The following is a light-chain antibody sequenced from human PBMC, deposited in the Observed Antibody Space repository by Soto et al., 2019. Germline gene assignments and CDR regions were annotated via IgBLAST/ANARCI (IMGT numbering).Light chain of an antibody. CDR3: SSYTSTTTFV. V-gene: IGLV2-14*03. Sequence: QSVLTQPRSVSGSPGQSVTISCTGTGNDVGAYNYVSWYQQYPGKAPKLMIFDVSNRPSGVSNRFSGSKSGNTASLTISGLQSEDEADYFCSSYTSTTTFVLGTGTKLTVL. CDR1: GNDVGAYNY. CDR2: DVS. J-gene: IGLJ1*01.